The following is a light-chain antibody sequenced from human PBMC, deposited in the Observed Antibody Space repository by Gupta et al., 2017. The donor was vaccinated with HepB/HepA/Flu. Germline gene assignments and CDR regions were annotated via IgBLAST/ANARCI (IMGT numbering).Light chain of an antibody. CDR1: QSISSW. J-gene: IGKJ4*01. V-gene: IGKV1-5*03. CDR3: QQYNSYSPLT. Sequence: IQMTQSPSTLSASVGDRVTITCRASQSISSWLAWYQQKPGKAPKLLIYKASSLESGVPSRFSGSGSGTEFTLTISSLQPDDFATYYCQQYNSYSPLTCGGGTKVEIK. CDR2: KAS.